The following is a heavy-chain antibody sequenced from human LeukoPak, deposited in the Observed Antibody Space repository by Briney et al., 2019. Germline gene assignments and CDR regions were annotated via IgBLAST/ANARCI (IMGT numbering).Heavy chain of an antibody. CDR2: IKSTTSGGTT. J-gene: IGHJ3*01. V-gene: IGHV3-15*01. D-gene: IGHD1-1*01. CDR3: ATYNRKDAFDF. Sequence: ETLSLTCAVYGGSFSGYYWSWVRQAPGKGLEWVGRIKSTTSGGTTDYAAPVKGRFSISRDDSKNMLYLQMNSLKTEDTAVYHCATYNRKDAFDFWGRGTMVTVSS. CDR1: GGSFSGYY.